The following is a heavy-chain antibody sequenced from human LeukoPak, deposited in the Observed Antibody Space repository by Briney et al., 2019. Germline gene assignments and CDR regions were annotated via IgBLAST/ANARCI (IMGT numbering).Heavy chain of an antibody. CDR1: GFTFSDFF. Sequence: GGSLRLSCAASGFTFSDFFMTWIRQAPGKGLEWVSYISNRGSTIHYADSVRGRFTISRDNAKKSLYLQMNSLRAEDTAVYYCHLGFSGDGYNLFDYWGQGTLVTVSS. V-gene: IGHV3-11*01. D-gene: IGHD5-24*01. J-gene: IGHJ4*02. CDR2: ISNRGSTI. CDR3: HLGFSGDGYNLFDY.